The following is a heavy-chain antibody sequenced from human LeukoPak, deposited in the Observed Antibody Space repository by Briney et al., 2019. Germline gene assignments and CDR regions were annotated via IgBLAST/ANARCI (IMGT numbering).Heavy chain of an antibody. CDR2: IKQDGSEK. CDR3: ARGSGLLGHWYFDL. Sequence: PGGSLRLSCAASGFTVSSNYMSWVRQAPGKGLEWVANIKQDGSEKYYVDSVKGRFTISRDNAKNSPYLQMNSLRAEDTAVYYCARGSGLLGHWYFDLWGRGTLVTVSS. D-gene: IGHD3-16*01. V-gene: IGHV3-7*04. J-gene: IGHJ2*01. CDR1: GFTVSSNY.